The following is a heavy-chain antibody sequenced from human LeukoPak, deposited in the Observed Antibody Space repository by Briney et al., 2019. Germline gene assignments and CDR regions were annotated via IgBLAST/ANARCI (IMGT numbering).Heavy chain of an antibody. V-gene: IGHV1-8*01. CDR2: MNPNSGNT. Sequence: ASVKVSCKASGYTFTSYDINWVRQATGQGLEWMGWMNPNSGNTGYAQKFQGRVTMTRNTSISTAYMELSSLRSEDTAVYYCARRYYYGSGSYYPNGYWGQGTLVTVSS. CDR1: GYTFTSYD. D-gene: IGHD3-10*01. CDR3: ARRYYYGSGSYYPNGY. J-gene: IGHJ4*02.